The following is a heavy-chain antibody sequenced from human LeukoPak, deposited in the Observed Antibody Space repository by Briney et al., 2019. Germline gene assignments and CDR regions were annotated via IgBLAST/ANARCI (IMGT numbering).Heavy chain of an antibody. Sequence: GGSLRLSCAVSGFTFRNYGMNWARQAPGKGLEWVSATGGSGESTYYADSVKGRFTISRDNSKNTLFLQMNSLTAEDTAVYYCAKGTTDYGSGYGMDVWGKGTTVIVSS. J-gene: IGHJ6*04. D-gene: IGHD3-10*01. CDR2: TGGSGEST. CDR1: GFTFRNYG. CDR3: AKGTTDYGSGYGMDV. V-gene: IGHV3-23*01.